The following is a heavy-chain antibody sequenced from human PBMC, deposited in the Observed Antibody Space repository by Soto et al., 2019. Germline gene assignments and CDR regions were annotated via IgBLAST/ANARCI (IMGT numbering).Heavy chain of an antibody. J-gene: IGHJ4*02. CDR1: GGTFSSYA. CDR2: IIPIFGTA. CDR3: AREVMYYDSSGYYLDY. D-gene: IGHD3-22*01. Sequence: SVKVSCKASGGTFSSYAISWVRQAPGQGLEWMGGIIPIFGTANYAQKFQGRVTITADKSTSTAYMELSSLRSEDTAVYYCAREVMYYDSSGYYLDYWGQGTLVTVSS. V-gene: IGHV1-69*06.